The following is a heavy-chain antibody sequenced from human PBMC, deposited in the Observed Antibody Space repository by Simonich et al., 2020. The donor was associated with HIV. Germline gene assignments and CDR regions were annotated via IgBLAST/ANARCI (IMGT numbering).Heavy chain of an antibody. J-gene: IGHJ2*01. D-gene: IGHD2-15*01. CDR1: GGSFSTYY. CDR2: INHSGST. Sequence: QVQLQQWGAGLLKPSETLSLTCAVYGGSFSTYYWNWIRQSPGTGLEWIGEINHSGSTNSNPSLESRVTISLDTSKNHFSLKLNSVTAADTAVYYCTTSYCSGGTCYWYFDLWGRGTLATVSS. CDR3: TTSYCSGGTCYWYFDL. V-gene: IGHV4-34*01.